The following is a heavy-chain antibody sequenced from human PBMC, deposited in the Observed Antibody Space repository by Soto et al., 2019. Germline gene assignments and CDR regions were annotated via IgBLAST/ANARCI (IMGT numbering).Heavy chain of an antibody. Sequence: GGPLRLSCAASGFTFSSYGMHWVRQAPGKGLEWVAVISYDGSNKYYADSVKGRFTISRDNSKNTLYLQMNSLRAEDTAVYYCATNLFVDIVATAYYFDYWGQGTLVTVSS. CDR3: ATNLFVDIVATAYYFDY. J-gene: IGHJ4*02. CDR1: GFTFSSYG. CDR2: ISYDGSNK. D-gene: IGHD5-12*01. V-gene: IGHV3-30*03.